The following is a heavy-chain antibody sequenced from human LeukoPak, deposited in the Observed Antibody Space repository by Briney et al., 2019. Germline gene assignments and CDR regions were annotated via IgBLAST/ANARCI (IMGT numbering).Heavy chain of an antibody. Sequence: SQTLSLTCAISGDSVSSNSAAWNWIRQSPSRGLEWLGRTYYRSKWYNDYAVSVKSRITINPDTSKNQFSLQLNSVTPEDTAVYYCARTDRFGELLDYWFDPWGQGTLVTVSS. V-gene: IGHV6-1*01. D-gene: IGHD3-10*01. CDR1: GDSVSSNSAA. J-gene: IGHJ5*02. CDR2: TYYRSKWYN. CDR3: ARTDRFGELLDYWFDP.